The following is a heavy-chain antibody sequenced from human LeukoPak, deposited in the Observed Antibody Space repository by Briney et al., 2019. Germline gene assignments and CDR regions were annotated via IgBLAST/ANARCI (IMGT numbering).Heavy chain of an antibody. J-gene: IGHJ4*02. D-gene: IGHD5-12*01. CDR2: IKSKTDGGTT. CDR3: AKDPYRASSGLVDY. CDR1: GFTFSNAW. Sequence: GGSLRLSCAASGFTFSNAWMVWVRQAPGKGLEWVGRIKSKTDGGTTDYAAPVKGRFTISRDDSKNTLYLQMNSLRAEDTAVYYCAKDPYRASSGLVDYWGQGTLVTVSS. V-gene: IGHV3-15*01.